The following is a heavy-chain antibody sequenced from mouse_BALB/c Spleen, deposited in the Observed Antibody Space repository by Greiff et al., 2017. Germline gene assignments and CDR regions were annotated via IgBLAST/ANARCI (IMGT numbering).Heavy chain of an antibody. Sequence: EVKLMESGGGLVKPGGSLKLSCAASGFTFSSYAMSWVRQSPEKRLEWVAEISSGGSYTYYPDTVTGRFTISRDNAKNTLYLEMSSLRSEDTAMYYCARIYYGYDVNYFDYWGQGTTLTVSS. CDR2: ISSGGSYT. CDR3: ARIYYGYDVNYFDY. CDR1: GFTFSSYA. V-gene: IGHV5-9-4*01. J-gene: IGHJ2*01. D-gene: IGHD2-2*01.